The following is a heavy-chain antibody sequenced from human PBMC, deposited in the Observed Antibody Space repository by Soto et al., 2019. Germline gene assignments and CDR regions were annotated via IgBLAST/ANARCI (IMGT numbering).Heavy chain of an antibody. D-gene: IGHD6-13*01. CDR2: IKQDAGQV. Sequence: GGSLRLSCAASGFTFSGYWMSWVRQAPGKGLEWVANIKQDAGQVYYVDSVGGRFTISRDNIKDSVYLQMNSLRAEDTAVYYCATIEAVAFHIWGQGTMVTVSS. V-gene: IGHV3-7*03. J-gene: IGHJ3*02. CDR1: GFTFSGYW. CDR3: ATIEAVAFHI.